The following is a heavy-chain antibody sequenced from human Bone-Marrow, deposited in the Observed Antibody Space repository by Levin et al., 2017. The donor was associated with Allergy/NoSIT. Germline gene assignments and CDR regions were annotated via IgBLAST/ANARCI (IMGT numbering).Heavy chain of an antibody. V-gene: IGHV1-69*13. CDR3: ARVRGGGGYDFHWYNWFDP. CDR1: GGTFSSYA. Sequence: ASVKVSCKASGGTFSSYAISWVRQAPGQGLEWMGGIIPIFGTANYAQKFQGRVTITADESTSTAYMELSSLRSEDTAVYYCARVRGGGGYDFHWYNWFDPWGQGTLVTVSS. J-gene: IGHJ5*02. CDR2: IIPIFGTA. D-gene: IGHD5-12*01.